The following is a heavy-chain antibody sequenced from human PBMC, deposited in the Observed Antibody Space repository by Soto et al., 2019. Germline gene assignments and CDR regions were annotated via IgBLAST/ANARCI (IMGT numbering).Heavy chain of an antibody. CDR1: GGTVASSHW. CDR3: AREIVTAGGNNYFDP. D-gene: IGHD2-21*02. V-gene: IGHV4-4*02. J-gene: IGHJ5*02. Sequence: SETLSLTCVVSGGTVASSHWWSWVRQSPGGGLEWIGNVYHTGDTNLNPSLQSRVTISVDKSNNQFSLRLNSLTAADTAVYFCAREIVTAGGNNYFDPWGPGTLVTVS. CDR2: VYHTGDT.